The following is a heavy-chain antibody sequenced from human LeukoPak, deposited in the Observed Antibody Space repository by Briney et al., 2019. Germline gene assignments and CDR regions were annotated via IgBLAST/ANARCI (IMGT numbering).Heavy chain of an antibody. V-gene: IGHV4-59*12. CDR1: GGSISSYY. Sequence: KTSETLSLTCTVSGGSISSYYWSWIRQPPGKGLEWIGYIYYSGSTNYNPSLKSRVTMSVDTSKNQFSLKLSSVTAADTAVYYCARGGYDSNDYWGQGTLVTVSS. CDR3: ARGGYDSNDY. CDR2: IYYSGST. D-gene: IGHD3-22*01. J-gene: IGHJ4*02.